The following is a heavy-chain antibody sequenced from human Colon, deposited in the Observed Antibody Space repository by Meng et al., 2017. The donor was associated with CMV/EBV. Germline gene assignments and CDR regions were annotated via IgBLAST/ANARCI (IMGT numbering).Heavy chain of an antibody. CDR1: GFTFSDYA. D-gene: IGHD2-21*01. J-gene: IGHJ6*02. CDR3: ARDLGYCGGDCYSWSGNYYYGMDV. V-gene: IGHV3-23*01. Sequence: GGSLRLSCVVSGFTFSDYAMTWVRRGPGKGLEWVAAISGSGSSSYYTDSVKGRFTISRDNSKNTLYLQMNSLRAEDTAVYYCARDLGYCGGDCYSWSGNYYYGMDVWGQGTTVTVSS. CDR2: ISGSGSSS.